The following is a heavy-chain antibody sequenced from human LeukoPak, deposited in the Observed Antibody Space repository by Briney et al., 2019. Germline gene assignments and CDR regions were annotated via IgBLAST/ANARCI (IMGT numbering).Heavy chain of an antibody. J-gene: IGHJ1*01. CDR3: ARQGSSWPNEYFQH. V-gene: IGHV5-51*01. CDR1: GYSFTNYW. D-gene: IGHD6-13*01. Sequence: GESLKISCKGSGYSFTNYWIGWVRQMPGKGLEWMGIIYPGDSDTRYSPSFQGQVTISVDKSINTAYLQWSSLKVSDTAMYYCARQGSSWPNEYFQHWGQGTLVTVSS. CDR2: IYPGDSDT.